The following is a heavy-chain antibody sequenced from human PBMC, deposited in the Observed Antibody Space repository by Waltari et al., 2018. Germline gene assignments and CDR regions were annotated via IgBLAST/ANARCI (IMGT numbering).Heavy chain of an antibody. D-gene: IGHD5-12*01. V-gene: IGHV4-34*01. CDR3: ARGAVRDGYNVYYFDY. J-gene: IGHJ4*02. CDR1: GGSFSGYY. CDR2: INHSGST. Sequence: QVQLQQWGAGLLKPSETLSLTCAVYGGSFSGYYWSWIRQPPGQGLEWIGEINHSGSTNYSLSHKSRVTMSVYTSKNQFSLKLSSVTAADTAVYYCARGAVRDGYNVYYFDYWGQGTLVTVSS.